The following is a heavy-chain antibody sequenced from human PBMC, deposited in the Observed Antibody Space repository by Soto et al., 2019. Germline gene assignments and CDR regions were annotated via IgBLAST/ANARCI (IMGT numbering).Heavy chain of an antibody. CDR2: ISGSSSGT. Sequence: GGSLRLSCAASGFTFLSYAMSWVRQAPGKGLEWVSAISGSSSGTYYADSVKGRFTISRDNAKNSLYLQMNSLRAEDTAVYYCARTTLMTKASEYFQHWGQGTLVTVSS. CDR3: ARTTLMTKASEYFQH. J-gene: IGHJ1*01. CDR1: GFTFLSYA. V-gene: IGHV3-23*01. D-gene: IGHD4-4*01.